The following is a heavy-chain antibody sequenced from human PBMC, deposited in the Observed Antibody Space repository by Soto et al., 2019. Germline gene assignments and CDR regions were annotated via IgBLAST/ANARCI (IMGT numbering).Heavy chain of an antibody. J-gene: IGHJ3*01. V-gene: IGHV4-59*01. CDR3: ARGQTVRAFEF. D-gene: IGHD2-21*02. CDR2: IYGSGSA. CDR1: GGAISVYT. Sequence: SETLSLTXTVSGGAISVYTWNWIRQAPGKGPEWLGYIYGSGSANYNPSLKSRLTISVDTSKNQFSLNLSSVTAADTAIYYCARGQTVRAFEFWGQGTKVTVSS.